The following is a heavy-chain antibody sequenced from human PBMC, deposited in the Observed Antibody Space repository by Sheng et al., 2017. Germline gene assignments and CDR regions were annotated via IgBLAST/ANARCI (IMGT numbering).Heavy chain of an antibody. CDR2: ISGSGGST. V-gene: IGHV3-23*04. D-gene: IGHD3-10*01. J-gene: IGHJ5*02. CDR1: GFTFSSYA. Sequence: DVQLVESGGGLVQPGGSLRLSCAASGFTFSSYAMNWVRQAPGKGLEWVSAISGSGGSTNYVDSVKGRFTISRDNSKNTLYLQMNSMRAEDTAVYYCAKDWGGDSRWFDPWGQGTLVTVSS. CDR3: AKDWGGDSRWFDP.